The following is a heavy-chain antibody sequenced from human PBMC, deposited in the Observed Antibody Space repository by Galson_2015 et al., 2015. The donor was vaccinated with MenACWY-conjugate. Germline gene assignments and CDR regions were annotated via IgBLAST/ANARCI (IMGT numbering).Heavy chain of an antibody. J-gene: IGHJ4*02. V-gene: IGHV3-13*01. CDR2: IGLADDT. Sequence: SLRLSCAASGFTFNTYWMAWVRQAPGRALEWVPAIGLADDTYYPVSVKGRFTISRENARNSLYLQMNGLSADDTAVYYCVREEWVSGATNSYNWGSFVYWGQGTLVTVSS. D-gene: IGHD3-16*01. CDR1: GFTFNTYW. CDR3: VREEWVSGATNSYNWGSFVY.